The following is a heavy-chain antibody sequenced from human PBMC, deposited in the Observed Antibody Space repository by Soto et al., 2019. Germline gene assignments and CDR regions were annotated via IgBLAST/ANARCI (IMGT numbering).Heavy chain of an antibody. V-gene: IGHV3-48*02. J-gene: IGHJ4*02. Sequence: PGGSLGLSCAASGVTFSGYSMIWVRQAPGKGLEWVSYISSSSSIIFYADSVKGRFTISRDNAKNSLYLQMNSLRDEDTAVYYCARIKSYGFDYWGQGTLVTVSS. CDR3: ARIKSYGFDY. CDR1: GVTFSGYS. CDR2: ISSSSSII. D-gene: IGHD3-16*01.